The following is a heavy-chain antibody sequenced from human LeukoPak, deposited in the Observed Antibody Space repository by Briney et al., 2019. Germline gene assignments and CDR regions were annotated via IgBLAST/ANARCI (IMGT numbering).Heavy chain of an antibody. J-gene: IGHJ5*02. D-gene: IGHD2-2*01. Sequence: SETLSLTCTVSGGSISSDCYWAWVRLSPGNGLEWFGAIYRNGDTYYNPSLKSRVTISLVPSKNQFSLKLSSLTAADTAVYYCARGGSRYQLLNWFDPWGQGTLVTVSS. CDR1: GGSISSDCY. CDR2: IYRNGDT. V-gene: IGHV4-38-2*02. CDR3: ARGGSRYQLLNWFDP.